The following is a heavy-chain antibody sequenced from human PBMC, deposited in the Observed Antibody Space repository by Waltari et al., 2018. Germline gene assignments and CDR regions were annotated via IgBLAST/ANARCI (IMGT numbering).Heavy chain of an antibody. CDR2: ILGYDGDT. CDR3: ARLYDASAYYNTYLDP. D-gene: IGHD3-22*01. CDR1: GYTFSNYG. V-gene: IGHV1-18*01. Sequence: QVQLVQSGAEVRKPGASVKVSCKASGYTFSNYGIAWVRQAPGQGLEWMGWILGYDGDTKYAREFECRLTVTTDTSTNTAHRELRSLRSDDTAVYYCARLYDASAYYNTYLDPWGQGALVTVSS. J-gene: IGHJ5*02.